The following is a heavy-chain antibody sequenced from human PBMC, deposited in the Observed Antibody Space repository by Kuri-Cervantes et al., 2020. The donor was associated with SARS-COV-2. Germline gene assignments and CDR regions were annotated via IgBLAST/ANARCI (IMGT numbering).Heavy chain of an antibody. CDR2: LYAAGTT. J-gene: IGHJ4*02. Sequence: GESLKISCAASGFTVSNTYMTWVRQVPGKGLDCLAILYAAGTTFYAGSVKGRFTISRDNSKNTLYLQMNSLRVEDTAVYYCAKSVQLAVPAATDDYWGQGTLVTVSS. CDR1: GFTVSNTY. CDR3: AKSVQLAVPAATDDY. D-gene: IGHD2-2*01. V-gene: IGHV3-53*01.